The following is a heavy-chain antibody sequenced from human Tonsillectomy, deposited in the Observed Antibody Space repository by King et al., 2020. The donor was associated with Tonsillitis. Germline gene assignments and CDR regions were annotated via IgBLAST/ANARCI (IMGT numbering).Heavy chain of an antibody. CDR1: GYTFTSYG. D-gene: IGHD2-15*01. V-gene: IGHV1-18*04. J-gene: IGHJ3*02. Sequence: VQLVESGAEVKKPGASVKVSCKASGYTFTSYGISWVRQAPGQGLEWMGWISTYNGNTNYAQKLQGRVTMTTDTSTSTAYMELRSLRSDDTAVYYCARDPNIVVVVAATGSSAYIWGQGTMVTVSS. CDR2: ISTYNGNT. CDR3: ARDPNIVVVVAATGSSAYI.